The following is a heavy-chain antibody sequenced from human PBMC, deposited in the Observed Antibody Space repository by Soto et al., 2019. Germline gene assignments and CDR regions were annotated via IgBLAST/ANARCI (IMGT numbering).Heavy chain of an antibody. V-gene: IGHV4-39*01. D-gene: IGHD2-15*01. J-gene: IGHJ5*02. CDR1: GGSISSSSYY. CDR3: ARVRFVVVAAMAFDP. Sequence: KPSETLSLTCTVAGGSISSSSYYWGWIRQPPGKGLEWIGSIYYSGSTYYNPSLKSRVTISVDTSKNQFSLKLSSVTAADTAVYYCARVRFVVVAAMAFDPWGQGTLVTVSS. CDR2: IYYSGST.